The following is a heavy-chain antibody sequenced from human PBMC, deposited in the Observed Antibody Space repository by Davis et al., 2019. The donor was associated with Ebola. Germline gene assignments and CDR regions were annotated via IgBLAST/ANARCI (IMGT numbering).Heavy chain of an antibody. CDR3: ARCSGVATIWFDP. V-gene: IGHV1-46*01. D-gene: IGHD5-12*01. CDR2: INPSGGGT. J-gene: IGHJ5*02. CDR1: GYTFTSYY. Sequence: ASVKVSCKASGYTFTSYYMHWVRQAPGQGLEWMGIINPSGGGTSYAQKFQGRVTMTRDTSTSTVYMELSSLRSEDTAVYYCARCSGVATIWFDPWGQGTLVTVSS.